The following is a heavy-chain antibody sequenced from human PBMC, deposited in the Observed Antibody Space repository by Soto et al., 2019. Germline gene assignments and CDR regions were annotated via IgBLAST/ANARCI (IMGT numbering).Heavy chain of an antibody. J-gene: IGHJ4*02. CDR2: ITHSSDGS. Sequence: EVQLLESGGDLVQPGGSLRLSCAASGFTFPTYAMTWVRRAPGKGLEWVSTITHSSDGSYYADSVMGRFTISRDNSKNTLYLQMSGLRAEDTGVYYCARGGPRDGYRDLDYWGQGTQVTVSS. CDR1: GFTFPTYA. V-gene: IGHV3-23*01. CDR3: ARGGPRDGYRDLDY. D-gene: IGHD5-18*01.